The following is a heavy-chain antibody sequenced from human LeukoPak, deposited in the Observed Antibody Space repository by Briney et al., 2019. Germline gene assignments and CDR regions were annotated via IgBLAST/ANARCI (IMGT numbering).Heavy chain of an antibody. J-gene: IGHJ3*02. V-gene: IGHV1-2*04. D-gene: IGHD3-22*01. CDR3: ARGTRPQNYYDSSGPRASYAFDI. CDR2: INPNSGGT. CDR1: GYTFTGYY. Sequence: WASVKVSCKASGYTFTGYYMHWVRQAPGQGLEWMGWINPNSGGTNYAQKFQGWVTISVDTSKNQFSLKLSSVTAADTAVYYCARGTRPQNYYDSSGPRASYAFDIWGQGTMVTVSS.